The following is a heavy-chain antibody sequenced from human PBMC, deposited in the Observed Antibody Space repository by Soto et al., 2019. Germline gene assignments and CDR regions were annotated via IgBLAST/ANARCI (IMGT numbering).Heavy chain of an antibody. CDR3: ARIGGDSQTDY. CDR1: GFTFSTYA. Sequence: GESLKISCAASGFTFSTYAMSWVRQAPGKGLEWVSSTSGNGGVTYYGDSVKGRFTFSRDNSKSTMYLQMKSLGAEDTAVYYCARIGGDSQTDYWGQGIPVTVSS. J-gene: IGHJ4*02. D-gene: IGHD2-21*02. V-gene: IGHV3-23*01. CDR2: TSGNGGVT.